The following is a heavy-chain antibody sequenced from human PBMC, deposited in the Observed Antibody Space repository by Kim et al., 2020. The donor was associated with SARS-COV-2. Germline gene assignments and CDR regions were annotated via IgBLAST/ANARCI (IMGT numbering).Heavy chain of an antibody. J-gene: IGHJ4*02. CDR3: ASLSPGDYNPG. V-gene: IGHV3-21*01. D-gene: IGHD4-17*01. Sequence: GGSLRLSCAASGFTFSSYSMNWVRQAPGKGLEWVSSISSSSSYIYYADSVKGRFTISRDNAKNSLYLQMNSLRAEDTAVYYCASLSPGDYNPGWGQGTLVTVSS. CDR1: GFTFSSYS. CDR2: ISSSSSYI.